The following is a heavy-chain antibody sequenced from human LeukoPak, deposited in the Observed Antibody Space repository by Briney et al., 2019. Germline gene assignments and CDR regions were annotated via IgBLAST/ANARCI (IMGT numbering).Heavy chain of an antibody. CDR1: GFTFTSYA. J-gene: IGHJ4*02. CDR3: AKDPLVSSQEYFDY. CDR2: ISGSGGST. D-gene: IGHD2-2*01. V-gene: IGHV3-23*01. Sequence: GGSLRLSCAASGFTFTSYAMSWVRQAPGKRLEWVSAISGSGGSTYYAESVKGRFTISRDNSKNTLYLQMNSLRAEDTAVYYCAKDPLVSSQEYFDYWGQGTLSPSPQ.